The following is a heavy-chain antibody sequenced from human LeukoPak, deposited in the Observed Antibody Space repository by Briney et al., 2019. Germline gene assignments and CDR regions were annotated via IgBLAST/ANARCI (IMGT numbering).Heavy chain of an antibody. V-gene: IGHV3-74*01. CDR3: TRDLMDYDVSTGLHHYYMDV. CDR1: GFTFSSYW. D-gene: IGHD3-9*01. CDR2: ISGDGTNI. J-gene: IGHJ6*02. Sequence: GGSLRLSCVASGFTFSSYWMRWVRQDPRKGLVWVSRISGDGTNINYADSVRGRFTISRDNAKNTLYLQMNTLRVEDTAVYYCTRDLMDYDVSTGLHHYYMDVWGQGTTVTVSS.